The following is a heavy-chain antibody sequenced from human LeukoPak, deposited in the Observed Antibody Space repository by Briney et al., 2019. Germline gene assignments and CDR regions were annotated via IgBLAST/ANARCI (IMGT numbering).Heavy chain of an antibody. CDR3: GKRGRYGDYSYDY. J-gene: IGHJ4*02. D-gene: IGHD4-17*01. CDR2: ISSSGDIT. Sequence: GGSLRLSCSASGFTFSSYAMHWVRQAPGKGLQCVSAISSSGDITYYADSVKDRFTISRDNSKNTLHLQMSSLRTEDTAVYYCGKRGRYGDYSYDYWGQGTLVTVSS. CDR1: GFTFSSYA. V-gene: IGHV3-64D*06.